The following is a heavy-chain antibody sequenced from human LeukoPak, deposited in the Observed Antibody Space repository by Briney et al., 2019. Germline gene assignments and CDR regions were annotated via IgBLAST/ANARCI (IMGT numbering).Heavy chain of an antibody. CDR1: GGSISISNYH. V-gene: IGHV4-39*07. CDR2: MSYSGRT. CDR3: ARSPQGTATTANWLDP. Sequence: AETLSLTCTVSGGSISISNYHWGWIRQPPGKVLEWIGSMSYSGRTYYNPSLKTLVTVSFDTYNNQFSLNLISGTAASTALSYCARSPQGTATTANWLDPWGQGTLVTVSS. D-gene: IGHD4-17*01. J-gene: IGHJ5*02.